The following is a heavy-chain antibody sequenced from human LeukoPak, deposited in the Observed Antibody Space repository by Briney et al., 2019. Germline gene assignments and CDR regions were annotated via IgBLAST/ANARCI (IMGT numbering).Heavy chain of an antibody. CDR1: GFTVSSNY. J-gene: IGHJ6*02. D-gene: IGHD1-26*01. CDR3: ASPSLYSGSYYYYGMDV. V-gene: IGHV3-53*01. CDR2: IYSGGST. Sequence: GGSLRLSCAASGFTVSSNYMSWVRQAPGKWLEWVSVIYSGGSTYYADSVKGRFTISRDNSKNTLYLQMNSLRAEDTAVYYCASPSLYSGSYYYYGMDVWGQGTTVTVSS.